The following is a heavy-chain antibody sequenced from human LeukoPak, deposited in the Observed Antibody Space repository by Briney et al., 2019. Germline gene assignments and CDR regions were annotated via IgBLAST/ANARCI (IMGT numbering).Heavy chain of an antibody. CDR1: GGTFSSYA. J-gene: IGHJ6*03. V-gene: IGHV1-69*13. CDR3: ARDRPTEDYYYYMDV. CDR2: IIPIFGTA. Sequence: ASVKVSCKASGGTFSSYAISWVRQAPGQGLEWMGGIIPIFGTANYAQKFQGRVTITADESTSTAYMELSSLRSEDTAVYYCARDRPTEDYYYYMDVWGKGTTVTVSS.